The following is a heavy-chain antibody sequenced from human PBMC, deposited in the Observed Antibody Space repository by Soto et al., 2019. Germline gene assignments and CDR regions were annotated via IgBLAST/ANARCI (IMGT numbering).Heavy chain of an antibody. CDR3: AKETQSNLGTGGFDS. J-gene: IGHJ4*02. Sequence: LRLSCVVSGVTFDDYAMHWVRQAPGKGLEWVSGISWNSDKIAYADSMKGRITIARDNAKNSLYLQLNSLRPEDTALYYCAKETQSNLGTGGFDSWGQGTLVTVSS. D-gene: IGHD7-27*01. CDR1: GVTFDDYA. CDR2: ISWNSDKI. V-gene: IGHV3-9*01.